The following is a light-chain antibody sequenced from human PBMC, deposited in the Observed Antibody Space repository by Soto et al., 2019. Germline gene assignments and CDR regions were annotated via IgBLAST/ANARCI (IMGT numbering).Light chain of an antibody. CDR2: KAS. J-gene: IGKJ1*01. CDR3: QQYNSYSRT. Sequence: DMQMTQSPSTLSASVGDRVTITCRASQSISTWLAWYQQKPGKAPKLLISKASTLETGVPSRFSGSGAGTEFTLTIRSLQPDDFATYYCQQYNSYSRTFGQETKVDIK. V-gene: IGKV1-5*03. CDR1: QSISTW.